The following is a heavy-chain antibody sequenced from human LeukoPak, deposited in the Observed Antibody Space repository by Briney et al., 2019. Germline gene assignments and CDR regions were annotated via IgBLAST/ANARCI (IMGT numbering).Heavy chain of an antibody. V-gene: IGHV3-23*01. D-gene: IGHD3-22*01. J-gene: IGHJ1*01. Sequence: PGRSLRLSCVASGFTFNYYAMSWVRQAPGKGLEWVSGTSGTGGSTYYTASVRGRFTISRDNSKNTLYLQMNSLGAEDTAVYYCARDVLNYYDSSGHGYFQHWGQGTLVTVSS. CDR3: ARDVLNYYDSSGHGYFQH. CDR1: GFTFNYYA. CDR2: TSGTGGST.